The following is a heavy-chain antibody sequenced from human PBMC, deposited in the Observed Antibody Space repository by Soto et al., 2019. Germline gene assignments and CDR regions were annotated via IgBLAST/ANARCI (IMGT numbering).Heavy chain of an antibody. J-gene: IGHJ4*02. CDR1: GFSLSSSGVG. CDR3: ARLVFAGITYYFDS. V-gene: IGHV2-5*02. D-gene: IGHD3-10*02. Sequence: QITLKESGPTLVKPTQTLTLTCTFSGFSLSSSGVGVGWIRQPPGKALEWLTFIYWDDDKRYSPSLKSRLTITKDTSKNQVVLTLTNMDPVDTATDYCARLVFAGITYYFDSWGQGTLLTVSS. CDR2: IYWDDDK.